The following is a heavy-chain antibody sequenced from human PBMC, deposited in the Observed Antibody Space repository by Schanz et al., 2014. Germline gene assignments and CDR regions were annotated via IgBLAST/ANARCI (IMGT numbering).Heavy chain of an antibody. V-gene: IGHV1-69*02. CDR2: IIPVLAIA. CDR3: ARVTMPGTFDI. D-gene: IGHD5-18*01. CDR1: RSTFSSYT. Sequence: QVQLVHSGAEVKKPGSSVKVSCKASRSTFSSYTISWVRQAPGQGLEWMGRIIPVLAIADYAQKFQGRVTITADTSTSTAYMELNSLNSDDTALYYCARVTMPGTFDIWGQGTMXTVSS. J-gene: IGHJ3*02.